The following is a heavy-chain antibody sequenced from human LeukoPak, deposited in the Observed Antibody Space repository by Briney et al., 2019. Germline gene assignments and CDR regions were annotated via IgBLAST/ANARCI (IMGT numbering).Heavy chain of an antibody. J-gene: IGHJ5*02. CDR1: GYSFSSYW. CDR3: ARGHSISMVRGVITGAGWFDP. D-gene: IGHD3-10*01. CDR2: IYPGDSDT. V-gene: IGHV5-51*01. Sequence: GGSLKISCKGSGYSFSSYWIGWVRQMPGKGLEWMGIIYPGDSDTRYSPSFQGQVTISADKSISAAYLQWSSLEASDTAMYYCARGHSISMVRGVITGAGWFDPWGQGSLVTVSS.